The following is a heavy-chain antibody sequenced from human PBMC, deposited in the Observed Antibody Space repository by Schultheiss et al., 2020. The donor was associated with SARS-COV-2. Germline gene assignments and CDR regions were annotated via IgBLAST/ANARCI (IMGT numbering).Heavy chain of an antibody. J-gene: IGHJ4*02. CDR2: IYYSGST. V-gene: IGHV4-59*01. Sequence: SETLFLTCTVSGGSISSYYWSWIRQPPGKGLEWIGYIYYSGSTNYNPSLKSRVTISVDTSKNQFSLKLSSVTAADTAVYYCARNYYYGSGSYDYWGQGTLVTVSS. CDR3: ARNYYYGSGSYDY. CDR1: GGSISSYY. D-gene: IGHD3-10*01.